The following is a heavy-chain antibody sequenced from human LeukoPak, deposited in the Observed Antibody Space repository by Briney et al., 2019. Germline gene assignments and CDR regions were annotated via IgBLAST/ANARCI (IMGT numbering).Heavy chain of an antibody. J-gene: IGHJ4*02. V-gene: IGHV3-48*03. D-gene: IGHD3-22*01. CDR1: GFTFSNYE. CDR2: ISSSGDRS. CDR3: ARESDSGGYLFDY. Sequence: GGSLRLSCAASGFTFSNYEMIWVRQAPGKGLEWLSYISSSGDRSLYADAVRGRATISRDNAKNSLYLQMNSLSTEDTAVYHCARESDSGGYLFDYWGQGSLVTVSS.